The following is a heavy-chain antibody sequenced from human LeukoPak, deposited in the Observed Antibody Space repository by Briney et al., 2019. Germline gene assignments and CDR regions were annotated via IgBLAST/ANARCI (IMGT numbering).Heavy chain of an antibody. D-gene: IGHD3-3*01. Sequence: SETLSLTCTVSSDSINPYYWSWIRQPPGEGLERIGYIFYRGSTNYNAALKSRVAISLDTSKNQFSLKLNSVSAADTAVYYCAKGGLLEWLPYFDYWGQGTLVTVSS. CDR3: AKGGLLEWLPYFDY. CDR1: SDSINPYY. V-gene: IGHV4-59*01. J-gene: IGHJ4*02. CDR2: IFYRGST.